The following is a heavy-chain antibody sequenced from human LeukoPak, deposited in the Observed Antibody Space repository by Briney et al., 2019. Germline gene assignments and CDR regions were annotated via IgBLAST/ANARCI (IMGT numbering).Heavy chain of an antibody. CDR2: IYSGGST. D-gene: IGHD6-13*01. V-gene: IGHV3-53*04. Sequence: GGSLRLSCAASGFTVSSNYMSWVRQAPGKGPEWVSVIYSGGSTYYADSVKGRFTISRHNSKNTLYLQMSSLRAEDTAVYYCARARIAAAGSLWYFDYWGQGTLVTVSS. CDR3: ARARIAAAGSLWYFDY. J-gene: IGHJ4*02. CDR1: GFTVSSNY.